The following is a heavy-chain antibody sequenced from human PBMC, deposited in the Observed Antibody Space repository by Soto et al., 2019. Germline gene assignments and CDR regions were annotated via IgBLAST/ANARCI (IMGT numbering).Heavy chain of an antibody. CDR3: ARGPPLGY. J-gene: IGHJ4*02. Sequence: SSETLSLTCTVSGGSISGYYWSWIRQPPGKGLEWIGYMYNTGSTVYNPSFKSRVTISVDRSKNQFSLKLNSVTAADTAVYYCARGPPLGYWGQGTLVTVSS. V-gene: IGHV4-59*12. CDR1: GGSISGYY. CDR2: MYNTGST.